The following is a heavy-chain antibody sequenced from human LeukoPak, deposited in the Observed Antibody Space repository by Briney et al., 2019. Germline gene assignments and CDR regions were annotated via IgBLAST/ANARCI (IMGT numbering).Heavy chain of an antibody. CDR1: GFTFNNHA. CDR3: ASRNYYDSSGYYYYYFDY. V-gene: IGHV3-23*01. Sequence: PGGSLRLSCVVSGFTFNNHAMSWVRQAPGKGLEWVSAISGSGDNTFYAGSVRGRFTISRDNSKNTLYLQMDSLRAEDTAVYYCASRNYYDSSGYYYYYFDYWGQGILVTVSS. D-gene: IGHD3-22*01. CDR2: ISGSGDNT. J-gene: IGHJ4*02.